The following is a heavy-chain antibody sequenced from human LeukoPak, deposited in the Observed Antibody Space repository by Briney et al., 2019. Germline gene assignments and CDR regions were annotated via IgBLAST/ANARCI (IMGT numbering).Heavy chain of an antibody. J-gene: IGHJ3*02. D-gene: IGHD3-10*01. V-gene: IGHV4-4*07. CDR3: ARARGSGSHYNVGAFDI. Sequence: PSETLSLTCTVSGGSISSYYWGWIRQPAGKGLEWIGRIYTSGSTNYNPSLKSRVTMSVDTSKNQFSLKLSSVTAADTAVYYCARARGSGSHYNVGAFDIWGQGTVVTVSS. CDR1: GGSISSYY. CDR2: IYTSGST.